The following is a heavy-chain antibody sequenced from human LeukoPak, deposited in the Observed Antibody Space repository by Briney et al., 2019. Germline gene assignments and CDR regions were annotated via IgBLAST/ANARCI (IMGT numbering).Heavy chain of an antibody. V-gene: IGHV5-51*01. CDR3: ARHGAARRGGYYYMDV. CDR1: GYSFTSYW. J-gene: IGHJ6*03. CDR2: IYPGDSDT. D-gene: IGHD6-6*01. Sequence: GGSLKISCKGSGYSFTSYWIGWVRQMPGKGLEWMGIIYPGDSDTRYSPSFQGQVTISADKSISTAYLQWSSLKASDTAMYYCARHGAARRGGYYYMDVWGKGTTVTVSS.